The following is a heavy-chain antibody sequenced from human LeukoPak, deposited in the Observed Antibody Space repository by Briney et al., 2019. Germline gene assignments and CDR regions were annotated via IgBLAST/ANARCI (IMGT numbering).Heavy chain of an antibody. CDR2: IYWNDDK. CDR1: GFSLSTSGVG. J-gene: IGHJ4*02. CDR3: AHRRGYYDSSGYFYFDY. D-gene: IGHD3-22*01. V-gene: IGHV2-5*01. Sequence: ESGPTLVKPTQTLTLTCTFSGFSLSTSGVGVGWIRQPPGKALEWLALIYWNDDKRYSPSLKSRLTITKDTSKNQVVLTMTNMDPVDTATYYCAHRRGYYDSSGYFYFDYWGQGTLVTVSS.